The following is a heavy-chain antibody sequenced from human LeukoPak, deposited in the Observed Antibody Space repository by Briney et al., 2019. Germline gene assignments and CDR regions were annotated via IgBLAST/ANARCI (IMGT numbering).Heavy chain of an antibody. CDR3: AKSPTGSYHQFDY. D-gene: IGHD1-26*01. Sequence: GGSLRLSCAASGFTFSTHAMRWVRQAPGKGLEGVSSISGSGDITYYADSAKGRFTISRDNSKNTLYLQMNSLSAEDTAIYYCAKSPTGSYHQFDYWGRGTLVTVSS. CDR2: ISGSGDIT. V-gene: IGHV3-23*01. CDR1: GFTFSTHA. J-gene: IGHJ4*02.